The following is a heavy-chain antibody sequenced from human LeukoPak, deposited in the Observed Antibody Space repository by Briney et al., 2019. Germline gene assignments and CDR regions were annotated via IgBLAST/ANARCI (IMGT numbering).Heavy chain of an antibody. J-gene: IGHJ4*02. CDR1: GFTFKSYG. CDR2: ITGAGSST. V-gene: IGHV3-23*01. CDR3: ARKVAVAMDLDY. D-gene: IGHD5-18*01. Sequence: GGSLRLSCAASGFTFKSYGMTWVRQVPGKGLEWVSSITGAGSSTKYADSVNGRFTISRDNSKNTLSLQLTGLRAEDTSVYYCARKVAVAMDLDYWGQGTLVTVSS.